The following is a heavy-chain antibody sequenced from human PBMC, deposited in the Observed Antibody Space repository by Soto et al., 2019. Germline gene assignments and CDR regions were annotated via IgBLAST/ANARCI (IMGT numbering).Heavy chain of an antibody. CDR2: VKSKNDGGTT. CDR1: GFTFINAW. Sequence: PGGALRLSSAAYGFTFINAWINWVRQAPGKGLEWVGRVKSKNDGGTTDFAAPVKGRFAISRDDSKNMVYLEMNSLQTEDTAIYYCTTDSYITSIIVHFDYWGHGTLVTVFS. CDR3: TTDSYITSIIVHFDY. D-gene: IGHD3-22*01. V-gene: IGHV3-15*07. J-gene: IGHJ4*01.